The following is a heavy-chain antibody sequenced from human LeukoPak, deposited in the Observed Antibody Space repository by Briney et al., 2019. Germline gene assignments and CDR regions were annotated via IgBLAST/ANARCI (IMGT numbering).Heavy chain of an antibody. J-gene: IGHJ4*02. D-gene: IGHD6-19*01. CDR3: AREGNIALAGTTTRIFDY. CDR1: GYTFTSYG. CDR2: ISAYNGNT. V-gene: IGHV1-18*01. Sequence: ASVKVSCKASGYTFTSYGISWVRQAPGQGLEWMGWISAYNGNTNYAQKLQGRVTMTTDTSTSTAYMELRSLRSDDTAVYYCAREGNIALAGTTTRIFDYWGQGTLVTVSS.